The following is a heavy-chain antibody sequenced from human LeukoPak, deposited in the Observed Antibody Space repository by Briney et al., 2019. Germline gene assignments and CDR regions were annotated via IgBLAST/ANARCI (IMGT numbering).Heavy chain of an antibody. CDR3: ARDASGTRRGWFDH. CDR2: IDPSGGDT. CDR1: GYTFTSYY. V-gene: IGHV1-46*01. J-gene: IGHJ5*02. Sequence: ASVKVSCKATGYTFTSYYMHWVRLAPGQGVEWMGIIDPSGGDTTYAPKFQERVTMTRDTSTSTVYMELKSLSSEDTAVYYCARDASGTRRGWFDHWGQGTLVTVSS.